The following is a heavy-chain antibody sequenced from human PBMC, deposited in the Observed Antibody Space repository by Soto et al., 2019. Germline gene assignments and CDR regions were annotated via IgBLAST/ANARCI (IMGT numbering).Heavy chain of an antibody. V-gene: IGHV6-1*01. D-gene: IGHD3-3*01. CDR3: ARGRYYDFWSGYYTDYFDY. CDR1: GDSVSSNSAA. J-gene: IGHJ4*02. Sequence: PSQTLSLTCAISGDSVSSNSAAWNWIRQSPSRGLEWLGRTYYRSKWYNDYAVSVKSRITINPDTSKNQFSLQLNSVTPEDTAVYYCARGRYYDFWSGYYTDYFDYWGQGTLVTVSS. CDR2: TYYRSKWYN.